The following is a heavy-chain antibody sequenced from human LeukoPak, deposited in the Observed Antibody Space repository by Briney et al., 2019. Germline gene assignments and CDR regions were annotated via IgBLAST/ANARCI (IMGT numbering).Heavy chain of an antibody. Sequence: GASVKVSCKASGYTFTDYYMHWVRQAPGQGLEWMGWINPNSGGTNYAQKFQGRVTMTRDTSISTAYMELSRLRSDDTAVYYCARPIFPQCSGGRCYSGSNWNVVHHWFDPWGQGTLVTVSS. CDR2: INPNSGGT. D-gene: IGHD2-15*01. J-gene: IGHJ5*02. V-gene: IGHV1-2*02. CDR3: ARPIFPQCSGGRCYSGSNWNVVHHWFDP. CDR1: GYTFTDYY.